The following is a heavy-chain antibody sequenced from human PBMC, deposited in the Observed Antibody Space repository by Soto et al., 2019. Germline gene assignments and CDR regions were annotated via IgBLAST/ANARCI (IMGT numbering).Heavy chain of an antibody. CDR1: GGSIRSGGYY. CDR3: ARHFSVDYFDY. CDR2: IYYSGST. J-gene: IGHJ4*02. V-gene: IGHV4-31*03. Sequence: ASETLSVTCTVAGGSIRSGGYYWSWIRQHPGKGLEWIGYIYYSGSTYYNPSLKSRVTISVDTSKNQFSLKLSSVTAADTAVYYCARHFSVDYFDYWGQGALVTVSS.